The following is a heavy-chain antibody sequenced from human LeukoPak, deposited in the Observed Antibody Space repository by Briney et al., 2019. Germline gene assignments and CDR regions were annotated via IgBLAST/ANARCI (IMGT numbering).Heavy chain of an antibody. V-gene: IGHV4-61*01. Sequence: SETLSLTCTVSGGSVSSGSYYWSWIRQPPGKGLEWIGYIYYSGSTNYNPSLKSRVTISVDTSKNQFSLKLSSVTAADTAVYYCARGPKDYDFWSGPRAGWFDPWGQGTLVTVSS. D-gene: IGHD3-3*01. J-gene: IGHJ5*02. CDR1: GGSVSSGSYY. CDR2: IYYSGST. CDR3: ARGPKDYDFWSGPRAGWFDP.